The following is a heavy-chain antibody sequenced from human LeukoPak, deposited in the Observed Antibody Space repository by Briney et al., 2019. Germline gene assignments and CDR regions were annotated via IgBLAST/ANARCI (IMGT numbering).Heavy chain of an antibody. J-gene: IGHJ6*02. CDR1: GGSISSYY. CDR2: INYSGST. CDR3: ARRGAARRYDGMDV. D-gene: IGHD6-6*01. Sequence: SETLSLTCTVSGGSISSYYWSWLRQPPGKGLEWIAYINYSGSTIYNPSLKSRVTISLDTSKNQFSLKLSSMTDADTAVYYCARRGAARRYDGMDVWGQGTTVTVSS. V-gene: IGHV4-59*08.